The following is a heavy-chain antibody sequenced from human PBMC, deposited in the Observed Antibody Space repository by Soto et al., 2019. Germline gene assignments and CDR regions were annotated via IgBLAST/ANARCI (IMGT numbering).Heavy chain of an antibody. CDR3: ARGPPLGY. J-gene: IGHJ4*02. CDR2: IYHGVST. V-gene: IGHV4-30-2*01. CDR1: GGSISSGGYS. Sequence: SETLSLTCAVSGGSISSGGYSWSWIRQPPGKGLECIGYIYHGVSTYYNPSLKSRVTISVDRSKNQFSLKLSSVTAADTAVYYCARGPPLGYWGQGALVTVSS.